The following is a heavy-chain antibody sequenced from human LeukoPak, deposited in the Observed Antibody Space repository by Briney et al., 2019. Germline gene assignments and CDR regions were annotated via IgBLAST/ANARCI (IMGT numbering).Heavy chain of an antibody. CDR2: ISSSSSYI. V-gene: IGHV3-21*01. D-gene: IGHD6-13*01. Sequence: PGGSLRLSCAASGFTFSSYSMNWVRQAPGKGLEWVSSISSSSSYIYYADSVKGRFTISRDNAKDSLYLQMNSLRAEDTAVYYCAKSGIAAATRYYYYMDVWGKGTTVTVSS. J-gene: IGHJ6*03. CDR3: AKSGIAAATRYYYYMDV. CDR1: GFTFSSYS.